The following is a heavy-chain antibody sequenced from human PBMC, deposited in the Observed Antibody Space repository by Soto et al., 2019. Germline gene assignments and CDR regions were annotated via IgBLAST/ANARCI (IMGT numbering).Heavy chain of an antibody. D-gene: IGHD4-17*01. Sequence: GGSLRLSCAASAFTFKNHWMHWVRQVPGKGPVWVSRINGDGSFTSYADAVKGRFTISRDNAKNTLSLQMNSLRAEDTAVYYCTRDPDGDLDFDYWGQGTLVTVSS. CDR1: AFTFKNHW. CDR3: TRDPDGDLDFDY. V-gene: IGHV3-74*01. J-gene: IGHJ4*02. CDR2: INGDGSFT.